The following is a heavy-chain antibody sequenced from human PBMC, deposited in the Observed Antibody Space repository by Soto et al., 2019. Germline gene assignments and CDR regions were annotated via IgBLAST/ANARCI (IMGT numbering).Heavy chain of an antibody. J-gene: IGHJ4*02. CDR2: ISYDGSNK. CDR1: GFTFSSYA. CDR3: ARVFGGLRYFDWWLPQEGDDY. D-gene: IGHD3-9*01. V-gene: IGHV3-30-3*01. Sequence: QVQLVESGGGVVQPGRSLRLSCAASGFTFSSYAMHWVRQAPGKGLEWVAVISYDGSNKYYADSVKGRFTISRDNSKNTLYLQMNSLRAEDKAVYYCARVFGGLRYFDWWLPQEGDDYWGQGTLVTVSS.